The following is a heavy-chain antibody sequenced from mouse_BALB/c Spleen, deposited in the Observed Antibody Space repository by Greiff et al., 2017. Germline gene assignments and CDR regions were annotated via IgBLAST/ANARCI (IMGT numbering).Heavy chain of an antibody. V-gene: IGHV5-12-2*01. Sequence: EVKVVESGGGLVQPGGSLKLSCAASGFTFSSYTMSWVRQTPEKRLEWVAYISNGGGSTYYPDTVKGRFTISRDNAKNTLYLQMSSLKSEDTAMYYCARHADYYGSVDYWGQGTTLTVSS. CDR2: ISNGGGST. CDR3: ARHADYYGSVDY. CDR1: GFTFSSYT. D-gene: IGHD1-1*01. J-gene: IGHJ2*01.